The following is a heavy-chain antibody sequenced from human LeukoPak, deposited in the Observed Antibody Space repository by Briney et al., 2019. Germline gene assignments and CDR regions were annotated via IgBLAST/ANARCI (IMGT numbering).Heavy chain of an antibody. CDR2: ISGSGSPI. CDR3: ATDYYSRNDF. J-gene: IGHJ4*02. CDR1: GFAFNTYS. Sequence: GGSLRLSCAASGFAFNTYSMTWVRQAPGKGLEWVSYISGSGSPIYYADSVKGRFTAPRDNAKNSLYLQMNSLRDEDTAVYFCATDYYSRNDFWGQGTLVTVSS. V-gene: IGHV3-48*02. D-gene: IGHD1-26*01.